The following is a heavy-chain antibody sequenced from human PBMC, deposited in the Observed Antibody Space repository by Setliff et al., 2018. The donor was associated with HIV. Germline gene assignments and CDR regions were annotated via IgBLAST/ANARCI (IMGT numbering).Heavy chain of an antibody. CDR1: GGIFSRFA. V-gene: IGHV1-69*05. J-gene: IGHJ4*02. D-gene: IGHD1-26*01. CDR3: AKDKTEGAMGH. Sequence: SVKVSCKASGGIFSRFAFSWVRQAPGQGLEWMGGIIPIFGTPNYAQKFQGRVTITTDESTNTVYMELYSLTSEDTAIYYCAKDKTEGAMGHWGQGTLVTVSS. CDR2: IIPIFGTP.